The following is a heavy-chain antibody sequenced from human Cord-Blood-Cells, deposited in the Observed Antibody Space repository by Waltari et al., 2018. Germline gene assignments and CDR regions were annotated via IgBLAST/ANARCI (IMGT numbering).Heavy chain of an antibody. CDR3: ARRTLLRYFDY. J-gene: IGHJ4*02. D-gene: IGHD3-9*01. CDR2: IYYSGSP. V-gene: IGHV4-39*01. Sequence: QLQLQESGPGLVKPSETLSLTCTVSGGSISSSSYYWGWIRQPPGKGVEWFGSIYYSGSPYYNPSLKSRVTISVDTSKNQFSLKLSSVTAADTAVYYCARRTLLRYFDYWGQGTLVTVSS. CDR1: GGSISSSSYY.